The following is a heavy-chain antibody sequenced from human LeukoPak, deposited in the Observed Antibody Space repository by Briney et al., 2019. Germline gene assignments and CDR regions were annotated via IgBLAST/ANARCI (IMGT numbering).Heavy chain of an antibody. J-gene: IGHJ5*02. CDR3: ARGAYNSVWS. Sequence: SQTLSLTCAISGDSVSSNIAAWHWIRQSPSRGLGWLGWTYYRSKWSNDYAVSVQSRITINPDTSKNQFSLQLNSVTPEDTAVYYCARGAYNSVWSWGQGTLVTVSS. CDR1: GDSVSSNIAA. V-gene: IGHV6-1*01. D-gene: IGHD6-19*01. CDR2: TYYRSKWSN.